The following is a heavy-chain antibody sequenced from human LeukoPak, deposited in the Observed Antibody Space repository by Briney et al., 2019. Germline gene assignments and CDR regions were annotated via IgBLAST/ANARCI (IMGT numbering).Heavy chain of an antibody. CDR3: ARGLRYFDWLLRGAFDI. CDR1: GFIFSSYA. CDR2: ISSSGSTI. J-gene: IGHJ3*02. V-gene: IGHV3-48*03. Sequence: GGSLRLSCAASGFIFSSYAMTWVRQAPGKGLEWVSYISSSGSTIYYADSVKGRFTISRDNAKNSLYLQMNSLRAEDTAVYYCARGLRYFDWLLRGAFDIWGQGTMVTVSS. D-gene: IGHD3-9*01.